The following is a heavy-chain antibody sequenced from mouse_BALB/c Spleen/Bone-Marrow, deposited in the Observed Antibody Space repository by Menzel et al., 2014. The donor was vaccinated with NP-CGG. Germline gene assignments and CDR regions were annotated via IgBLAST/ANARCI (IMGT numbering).Heavy chain of an antibody. V-gene: IGHV1-67*01. D-gene: IGHD2-14*01. J-gene: IGHJ4*01. CDR2: ISGYYGDA. Sequence: LVESGPELVKPGASVKISCKGSGYTFTDYAIHWVKQSHAKSLEWIGLISGYYGDAIYNQKFKGKATMTVDKSSRTAYMDLARLTSEDSAIYYCARSGKVRNAMDYWGQGTSVTVSS. CDR1: GYTFTDYA. CDR3: ARSGKVRNAMDY.